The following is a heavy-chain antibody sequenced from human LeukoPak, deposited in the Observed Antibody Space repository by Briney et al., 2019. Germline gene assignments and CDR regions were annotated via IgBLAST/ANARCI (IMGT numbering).Heavy chain of an antibody. D-gene: IGHD6-25*01. CDR3: ATRFQRGPSAAFDI. CDR1: GFTFSSYS. Sequence: GGSLRLSCAASGFTFSSYSMNWVRQAPGKGLEWVSSISSSSSYIYYADSVKGRFTISRDNAKNSLYLQMNSLRAEDTAVYYCATRFQRGPSAAFDIWGQGTMVTVSS. CDR2: ISSSSSYI. J-gene: IGHJ3*02. V-gene: IGHV3-21*01.